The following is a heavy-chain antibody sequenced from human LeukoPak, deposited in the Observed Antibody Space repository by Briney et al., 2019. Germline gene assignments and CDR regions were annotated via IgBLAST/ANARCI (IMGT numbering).Heavy chain of an antibody. CDR1: GYTFTSYG. J-gene: IGHJ4*02. D-gene: IGHD5-12*01. V-gene: IGHV1-18*01. CDR3: AGSFGYSGYAGFDY. CDR2: ISAYNGNT. Sequence: VASVKVSFKASGYTFTSYGISWVRPAPGQGLEWMGWISAYNGNTNYAQKLQGRVTMTTDTSTSTAYMELRSLRSDDTAVYYCAGSFGYSGYAGFDYWGQGTLVTVSS.